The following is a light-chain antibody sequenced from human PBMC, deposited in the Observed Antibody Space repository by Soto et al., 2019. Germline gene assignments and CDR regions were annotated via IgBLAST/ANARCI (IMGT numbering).Light chain of an antibody. CDR1: QSISSW. J-gene: IGKJ1*01. Sequence: DIQISHPPSTLCGSXSGRVTTTFRASQSISSWLAWYQQKPGKAPKLLIYDASNLESGVPSRFSGSGSGTEFTLTISNLQPDDIATYYCQQYENYWTFGQGTKVDI. CDR2: DAS. CDR3: QQYENYWT. V-gene: IGKV1-5*01.